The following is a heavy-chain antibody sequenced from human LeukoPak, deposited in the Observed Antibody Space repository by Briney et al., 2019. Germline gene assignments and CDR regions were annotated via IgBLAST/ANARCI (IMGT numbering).Heavy chain of an antibody. CDR1: GYTFSGYY. V-gene: IGHV1-2*02. J-gene: IGHJ1*01. CDR3: ARGYPLSTTAAGTYFQH. CDR2: INPNSGGT. D-gene: IGHD6-13*01. Sequence: GASVKVSCKSSGYTFSGYYMLWVRQAPGQGLEWMGWINPNSGGTNYAQKFQGRVTMTRDTSISTAYMELSRLRSDDTAVYYCARGYPLSTTAAGTYFQHWGQGTLVTVSS.